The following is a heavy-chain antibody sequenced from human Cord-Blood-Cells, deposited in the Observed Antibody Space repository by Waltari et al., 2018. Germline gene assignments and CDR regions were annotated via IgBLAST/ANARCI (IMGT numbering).Heavy chain of an antibody. CDR1: GYTFTIYA. CDR2: INPNSGNT. CDR3: ARYSGSGRYAFDI. V-gene: IGHV1-8*01. J-gene: IGHJ3*02. Sequence: QVQLVQSVAEVKKPGASVTVSCKASGYTFTIYAITCVRQATGQGPEWMGWINPNSGNTGYEQKLHGSVTMTRATSTSSAYMGLSIRRSENTAVYYCARYSGSGRYAFDIWGQGTMVTVSS. D-gene: IGHD3-10*01.